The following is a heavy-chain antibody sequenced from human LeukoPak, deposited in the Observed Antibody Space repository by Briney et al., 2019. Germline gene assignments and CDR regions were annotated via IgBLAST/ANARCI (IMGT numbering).Heavy chain of an antibody. CDR1: GFTFSSYT. Sequence: GGSLSLSCAASGFTFSSYTMSWVRQAPGKGLEWVSAISGSGGSTYYADSVKGRFTISRDNSKNTLYLQMNSLRAEDTAVYYCAKIPFVAVAGFFDYWGQGTLVTVSS. CDR2: ISGSGGST. D-gene: IGHD6-19*01. CDR3: AKIPFVAVAGFFDY. J-gene: IGHJ4*02. V-gene: IGHV3-23*01.